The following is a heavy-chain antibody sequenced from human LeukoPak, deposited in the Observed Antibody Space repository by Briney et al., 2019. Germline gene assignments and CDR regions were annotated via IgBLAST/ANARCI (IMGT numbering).Heavy chain of an antibody. Sequence: SETLSLTCAVYGGSFSGYYWSWIRQPPGKGLEWIGEINHSGSTNYNPSLKSRVTISVDTSKNQFSLKLSSVTAADTAVYYCARDSSGWYRNFDYWGQGTLVTVSS. J-gene: IGHJ4*02. CDR1: GGSFSGYY. D-gene: IGHD6-19*01. V-gene: IGHV4-34*01. CDR3: ARDSSGWYRNFDY. CDR2: INHSGST.